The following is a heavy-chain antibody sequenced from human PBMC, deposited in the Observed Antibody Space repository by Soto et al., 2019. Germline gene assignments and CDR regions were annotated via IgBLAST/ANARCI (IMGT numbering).Heavy chain of an antibody. D-gene: IGHD2-21*02. V-gene: IGHV3-23*04. CDR2: ISGSGVDT. Sequence: EVQVVQSGGGSVQPGGSLRLSCEASGFTFSSYGMTWVRQAPGKGLEWVAGISGSGVDTKYADSVKGRFIIARDNSMNKMYLQMNNLRVEDTAVYFCAIGGAYCYGDCTRAHWGQGTLVTFSS. J-gene: IGHJ4*02. CDR1: GFTFSSYG. CDR3: AIGGAYCYGDCTRAH.